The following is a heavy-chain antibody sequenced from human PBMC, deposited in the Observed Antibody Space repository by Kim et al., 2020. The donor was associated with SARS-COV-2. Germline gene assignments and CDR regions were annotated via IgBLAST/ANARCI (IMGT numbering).Heavy chain of an antibody. Sequence: GGSLRLSCAASGFTFSSYAMSWVRQAPGKGLEWVSAISGSGGSTYYADSVKGRFTISRDNSKNTLYLQMNSLRAEDTAVYYCAKVNDILTGNSDFDYWGQGTLVTVSS. V-gene: IGHV3-23*01. D-gene: IGHD3-9*01. CDR2: ISGSGGST. J-gene: IGHJ4*02. CDR3: AKVNDILTGNSDFDY. CDR1: GFTFSSYA.